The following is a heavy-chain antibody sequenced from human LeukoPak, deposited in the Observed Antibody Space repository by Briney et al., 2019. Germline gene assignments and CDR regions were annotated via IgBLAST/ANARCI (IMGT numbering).Heavy chain of an antibody. Sequence: SETLSLTCTVSGGSISSYYWSWIRKPAAQGLDLIGRIYTSGSTNYNPSLKSRITMSVDTSKNQFSLKLSSVTAADAAVYYCARDAGRETFDYWGQGTLVTVSS. CDR1: GGSISSYY. CDR3: ARDAGRETFDY. V-gene: IGHV4-4*07. CDR2: IYTSGST. J-gene: IGHJ4*02. D-gene: IGHD1-1*01.